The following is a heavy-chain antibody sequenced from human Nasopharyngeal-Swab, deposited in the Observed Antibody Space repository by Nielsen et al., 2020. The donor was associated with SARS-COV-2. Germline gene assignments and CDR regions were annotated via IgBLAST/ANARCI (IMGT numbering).Heavy chain of an antibody. J-gene: IGHJ4*02. CDR2: IYYSGST. CDR3: ARATSGSYYPFDY. CDR1: GGSISSGSYY. D-gene: IGHD1-26*01. Sequence: GSLRLSCTVSGGSISSGSYYWSWIRQPPGKGLEWIGYIYYSGSTNYNPSLKSRVTISVDTSKNQFSLKLSSVTAADTAVYYCARATSGSYYPFDYWGQGTLVTVSS. V-gene: IGHV4-61*01.